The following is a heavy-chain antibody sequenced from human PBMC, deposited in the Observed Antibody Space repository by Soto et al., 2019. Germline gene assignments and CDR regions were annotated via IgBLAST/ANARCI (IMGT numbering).Heavy chain of an antibody. J-gene: IGHJ4*02. CDR2: IIPIFGTA. D-gene: IGHD3-10*01. CDR3: ARGGIGMVRTFDH. Sequence: SVNVYCKASGYTFSSYAISWVRQAPGQGLEWMGGIIPIFGTANYAQKFQGRVTITADESTSTAYMELSSLRSEDTAVYYCARGGIGMVRTFDHWGQGTLVTVSS. CDR1: GYTFSSYA. V-gene: IGHV1-69*13.